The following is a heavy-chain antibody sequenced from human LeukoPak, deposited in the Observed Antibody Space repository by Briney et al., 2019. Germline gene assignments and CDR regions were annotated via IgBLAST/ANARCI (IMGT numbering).Heavy chain of an antibody. CDR3: ARVDDYGDYRFDY. D-gene: IGHD4-17*01. J-gene: IGHJ4*02. V-gene: IGHV4-59*01. CDR2: IYYSGST. CDR1: GGSISSYY. Sequence: PSETLSLTCTVSGGSISSYYWSWLRQPPGKGLEWIGYIYYSGSTNYNPSLKSRVTISVDTSKNQFSLKLSSVTAADTAVYYCARVDDYGDYRFDYWGQGTLVTVSS.